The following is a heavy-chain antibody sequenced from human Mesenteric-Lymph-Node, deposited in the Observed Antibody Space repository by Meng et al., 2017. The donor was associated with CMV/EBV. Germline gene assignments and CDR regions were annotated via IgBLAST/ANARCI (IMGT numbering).Heavy chain of an antibody. D-gene: IGHD1-1*01. J-gene: IGHJ4*02. V-gene: IGHV4-39*07. Sequence: CTVSGGSISSSSYYWGWIRQPPGKGLEWIGSIYYSGSTYSNPFLKSRVTISVDMSKNQFSLKLSSVTAADTAVYYCARDTTRYFDYWGQGTLVTVSS. CDR1: GGSISSSSYY. CDR2: IYYSGST. CDR3: ARDTTRYFDY.